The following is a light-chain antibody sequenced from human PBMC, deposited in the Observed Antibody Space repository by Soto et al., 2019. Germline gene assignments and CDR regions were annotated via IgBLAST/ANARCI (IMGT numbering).Light chain of an antibody. CDR1: QSVRSSY. Sequence: EIVLTQSPGTLSLSPGERATLSCRASQSVRSSYLAWYQQKPGQGPRLLIYGASSRATGIPDRFSGSGSGTDFTVTISRLEPEDFAVYSCQQYGSSPLTFGGGTKVEIK. CDR2: GAS. J-gene: IGKJ4*01. V-gene: IGKV3-20*01. CDR3: QQYGSSPLT.